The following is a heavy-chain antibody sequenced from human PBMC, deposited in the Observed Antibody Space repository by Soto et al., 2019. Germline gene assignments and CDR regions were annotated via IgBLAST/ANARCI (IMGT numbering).Heavy chain of an antibody. CDR3: ARGSAVTTYYYGMDV. CDR1: GFTFSSYS. V-gene: IGHV3-21*01. D-gene: IGHD4-4*01. Sequence: PGGSLRLSCAASGFTFSSYSMNWVRQAPGKGLEWVSSISSSSSYIYYADSVKGRFTIPRDNAKNSLYLQMNSLRAEDTAVYYCARGSAVTTYYYGMDVWGQGTTVTVSS. CDR2: ISSSSSYI. J-gene: IGHJ6*02.